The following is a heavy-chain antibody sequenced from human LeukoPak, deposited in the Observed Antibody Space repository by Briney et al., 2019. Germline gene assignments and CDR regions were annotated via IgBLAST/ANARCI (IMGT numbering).Heavy chain of an antibody. CDR2: IIPIFGTA. Sequence: ASVKVSCKASGGTLSSYAISWVRQAPGQGLEWMGGIIPIFGTANYAQKFQGRVTITTDESTSTAYMELSSLRSEDTAVYYCAAKYYYDSSGYSYWGQGTLVTVSS. J-gene: IGHJ4*02. V-gene: IGHV1-69*05. CDR3: AAKYYYDSSGYSY. CDR1: GGTLSSYA. D-gene: IGHD3-22*01.